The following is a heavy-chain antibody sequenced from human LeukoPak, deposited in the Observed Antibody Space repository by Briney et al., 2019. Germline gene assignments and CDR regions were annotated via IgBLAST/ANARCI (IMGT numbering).Heavy chain of an antibody. CDR2: ISSSGSTI. CDR3: VKAPVTSCRGAFCYPFDS. D-gene: IGHD2-15*01. J-gene: IGHJ4*02. CDR1: GFTFSSYE. V-gene: IGHV3-48*03. Sequence: PGGSLRLSCAASGFTFSSYEMNWVRQAPGKGLEWVSYISSSGSTIYYADSVKGRFTISRDNAKNSLYLQMNSLRAEDTAVYYCVKAPVTSCRGAFCYPFDSWGQGTLVTVSS.